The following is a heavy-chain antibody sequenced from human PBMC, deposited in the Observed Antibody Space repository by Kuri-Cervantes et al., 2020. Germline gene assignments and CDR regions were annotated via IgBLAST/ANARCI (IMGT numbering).Heavy chain of an antibody. CDR3: VRLKFHGAAGFYYFDY. CDR2: ISAYNGNT. Sequence: ASVKVSCKASGYTFTSYGISWVRQAPGQGLEWMGWISAYNGNTNYAQKLQGRVTMTTDTSTSTAYMELRSLRSDDTAVYYCVRLKFHGAAGFYYFDYWGQGTLVTVSS. V-gene: IGHV1-18*01. J-gene: IGHJ4*02. D-gene: IGHD6-13*01. CDR1: GYTFTSYG.